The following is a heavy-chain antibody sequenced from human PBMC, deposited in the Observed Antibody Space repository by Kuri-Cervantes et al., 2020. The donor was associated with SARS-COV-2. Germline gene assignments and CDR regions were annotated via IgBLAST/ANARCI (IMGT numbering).Heavy chain of an antibody. Sequence: ASVKVSCKASGYTFTGYYMHWVRQAPGQGLEWMGWINPNSGGTNYAQKFQGRVTMTRDTSISTAYMELSRLRSDDTAVYYCARVQEPDTYYYDSRFLGAFDIWGQGTMVTVSS. D-gene: IGHD3-22*01. V-gene: IGHV1-2*02. J-gene: IGHJ3*02. CDR3: ARVQEPDTYYYDSRFLGAFDI. CDR2: INPNSGGT. CDR1: GYTFTGYY.